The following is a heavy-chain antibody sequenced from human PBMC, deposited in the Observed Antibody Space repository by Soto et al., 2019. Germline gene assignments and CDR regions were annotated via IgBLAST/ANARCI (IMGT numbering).Heavy chain of an antibody. CDR1: GFTFSNYD. V-gene: IGHV3-13*01. D-gene: IGHD2-21*02. Sequence: EVQLVESGGGLVQPGGSLRLSCAASGFTFSNYDMHWVRQAPGQGLQWVANINVDGHTYYPVSVKGRFTISRENAKNSFYLHINSLRAEDTAVYYCTRTADFTSAFDIWGQGTVVTVSS. CDR2: INVDGHT. J-gene: IGHJ3*02. CDR3: TRTADFTSAFDI.